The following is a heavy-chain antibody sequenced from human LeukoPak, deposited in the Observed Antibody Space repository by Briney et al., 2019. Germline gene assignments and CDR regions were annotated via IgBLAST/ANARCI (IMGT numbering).Heavy chain of an antibody. V-gene: IGHV3-23*01. CDR3: AKDRGLVGATPSNFDY. CDR2: ISGSGGST. CDR1: GFSFSSYA. D-gene: IGHD1-26*01. J-gene: IGHJ4*02. Sequence: GGSLRLSCTASGFSFSSYAMNWVRQAPGKGLEWVSGISGSGGSTYYADSVRGRFTISRDNSKNTVYLQMNSLRAEDTAVYYCAKDRGLVGATPSNFDYWGQGTLVTVSS.